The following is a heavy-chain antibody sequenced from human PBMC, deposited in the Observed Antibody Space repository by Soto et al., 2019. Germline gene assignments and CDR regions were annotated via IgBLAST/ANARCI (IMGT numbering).Heavy chain of an antibody. D-gene: IGHD6-13*01. V-gene: IGHV3-9*01. J-gene: IGHJ4*02. CDR3: GKGARAAVGNPIDY. CDR1: GFTFNDYS. Sequence: EVQLVESGGGLVQPGKSLRLSCAASGFTFNDYSMHWVRQAPGKGLEWLSGISWSGRNKDYADSVKGRFTISRDDAKNSLFLEMNTLRLEDTAFYYCGKGARAAVGNPIDYWGQGTLVTVSS. CDR2: ISWSGRNK.